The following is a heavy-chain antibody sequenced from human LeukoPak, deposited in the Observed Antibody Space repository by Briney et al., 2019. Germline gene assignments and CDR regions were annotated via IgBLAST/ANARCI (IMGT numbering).Heavy chain of an antibody. J-gene: IGHJ6*03. Sequence: PSETLSLTCTVSGGSISTYYWSWIRQPPGKGLEWIGYIYYSGSTSYNPSLKSRVTISVDTSKNQFSLKLTSVTAADTAVYYCATCSGGYYSYYYYMDVWGKGPTVTVSS. D-gene: IGHD6-25*01. CDR3: ATCSGGYYSYYYYMDV. V-gene: IGHV4-59*08. CDR2: IYYSGST. CDR1: GGSISTYY.